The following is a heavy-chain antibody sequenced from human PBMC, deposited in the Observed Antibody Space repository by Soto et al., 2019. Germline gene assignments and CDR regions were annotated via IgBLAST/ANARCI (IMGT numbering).Heavy chain of an antibody. CDR1: GFTFSDHY. V-gene: IGHV3-72*01. Sequence: PGGSLRLSCAASGFTFSDHYMDWVRQAPGKGLEWVGRTRNKANSYTTEYAASVKGRFTISRDDSKNSLYLQMNSLKTEDTAVYYCAREKQRTYYYGSGSQYYYYYYGMDVWGQGTTVTVS. CDR3: AREKQRTYYYGSGSQYYYYYYGMDV. CDR2: TRNKANSYTT. D-gene: IGHD3-10*01. J-gene: IGHJ6*02.